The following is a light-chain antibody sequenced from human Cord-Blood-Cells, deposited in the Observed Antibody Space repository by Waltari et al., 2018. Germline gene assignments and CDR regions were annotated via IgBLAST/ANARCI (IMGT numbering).Light chain of an antibody. J-gene: IGLJ2*01. Sequence: QSALTQPASVSGSPGQSITISCTGTSSDVGGYNYVAWYQQPPGKAPKLMIYDVSNRPSGVSKRFSGSKSGNTAALTISGLQAEDEADYYCSSYTSSSTFVVFGGGTKLTVL. CDR3: SSYTSSSTFVV. CDR1: SSDVGGYNY. CDR2: DVS. V-gene: IGLV2-14*01.